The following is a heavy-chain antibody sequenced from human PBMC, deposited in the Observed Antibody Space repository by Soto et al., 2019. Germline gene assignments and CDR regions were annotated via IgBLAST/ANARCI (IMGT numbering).Heavy chain of an antibody. Sequence: QVQLVQSGAEVKKPGSSVKVSCKASGGTFSSYTLSWVRQAPGQGLEWMGGIIPVFDTTNYAQKFQGRVTVTADESTSTAYMELSSLRSEDTAVYYCARGGYALYGMDVWGQGTTVTVSS. V-gene: IGHV1-69*12. D-gene: IGHD5-12*01. CDR1: GGTFSSYT. J-gene: IGHJ6*02. CDR2: IIPVFDTT. CDR3: ARGGYALYGMDV.